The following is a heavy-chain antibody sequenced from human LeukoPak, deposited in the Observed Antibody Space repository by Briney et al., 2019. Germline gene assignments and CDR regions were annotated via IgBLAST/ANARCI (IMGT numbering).Heavy chain of an antibody. Sequence: GASLKISCKGSGYSFTSYWIGWVRQMPGKGLEWMGIIYPGDSDTRYSPSFQGQVTISADKSISTAYLQWSSLKASDTAMYYCARGSPYYYDSSGYYLDYWGQGTLVTVSS. CDR2: IYPGDSDT. CDR1: GYSFTSYW. CDR3: ARGSPYYYDSSGYYLDY. J-gene: IGHJ4*02. D-gene: IGHD3-22*01. V-gene: IGHV5-51*01.